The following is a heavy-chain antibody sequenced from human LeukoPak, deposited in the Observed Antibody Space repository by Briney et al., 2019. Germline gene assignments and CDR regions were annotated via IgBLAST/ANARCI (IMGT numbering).Heavy chain of an antibody. V-gene: IGHV1-69*13. CDR2: IIPIFGTA. CDR1: GYTFTGYY. D-gene: IGHD3-9*01. CDR3: ARESGLTAFDY. Sequence: GASVKVSCKASGYTFTGYYMHWVRQAPGQGLEWMGGIIPIFGTANYAQKFQGRVTITADESTSTAYMELSSLRSEDTAVYYCARESGLTAFDYRGQGTLVTVSS. J-gene: IGHJ4*02.